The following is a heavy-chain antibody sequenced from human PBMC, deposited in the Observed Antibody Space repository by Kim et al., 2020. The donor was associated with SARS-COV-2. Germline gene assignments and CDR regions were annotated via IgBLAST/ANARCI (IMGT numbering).Heavy chain of an antibody. CDR3: AFDTISLDY. CDR1: GGSFSGYY. CDR2: INHSGST. J-gene: IGHJ4*02. V-gene: IGHV4-34*01. D-gene: IGHD3-3*01. Sequence: SETLSLTCAVYGGSFSGYYWSWIRQPPGKGLEWIGEINHSGSTNYNPSLKSRVTISVDTSKNQFSLKLSSVTAADTAVYYCAFDTISLDYWGQGTLVTVSS.